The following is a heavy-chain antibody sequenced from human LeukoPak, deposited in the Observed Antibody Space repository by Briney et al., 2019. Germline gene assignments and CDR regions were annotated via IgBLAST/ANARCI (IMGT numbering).Heavy chain of an antibody. D-gene: IGHD6-6*01. CDR1: GYSFTSYW. J-gene: IGHJ6*03. CDR3: ARLPGANRPGYYYMDV. CDR2: IYPGDSDT. V-gene: IGHV5-51*01. Sequence: GESLKISCKDSGYSFTSYWIGWVRQMPGKGLEWMGIIYPGDSDTRYSPSFQGQVTISADKSISTAYLQWSSLKASDTAMYYCARLPGANRPGYYYMDVWGKGTTVTVSS.